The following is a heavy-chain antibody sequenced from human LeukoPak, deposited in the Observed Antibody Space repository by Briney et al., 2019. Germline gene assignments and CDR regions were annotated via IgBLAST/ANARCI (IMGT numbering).Heavy chain of an antibody. D-gene: IGHD2-15*01. CDR1: GYTFTSYY. CDR3: ARVAAPGFEELLPHIHWYFDL. V-gene: IGHV1-46*01. Sequence: ASVKVSCKASGYTFTSYYIHWVRQAPGQGLEWMGLINPSGGSTNYAQKFQGRVTMTRDTSTSTVYMELSRLRSDDTAVYYCARVAAPGFEELLPHIHWYFDLWGRGTLVTVSS. J-gene: IGHJ2*01. CDR2: INPSGGST.